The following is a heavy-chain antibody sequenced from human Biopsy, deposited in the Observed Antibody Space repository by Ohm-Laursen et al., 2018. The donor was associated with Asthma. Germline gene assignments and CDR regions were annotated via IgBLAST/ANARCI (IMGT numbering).Heavy chain of an antibody. J-gene: IGHJ6*02. Sequence: SVKVSCKVSGYSFATNAMHWVHQAPGQRPEWMGWFNPGNGNAKVSEKFQGRVSITRDTSATTAYLEVSSLTSEDTAVYYCARSAETYSGFDSNYYGMDVWGQGTRVTVSS. CDR2: FNPGNGNA. CDR3: ARSAETYSGFDSNYYGMDV. D-gene: IGHD5-12*01. CDR1: GYSFATNA. V-gene: IGHV1-3*01.